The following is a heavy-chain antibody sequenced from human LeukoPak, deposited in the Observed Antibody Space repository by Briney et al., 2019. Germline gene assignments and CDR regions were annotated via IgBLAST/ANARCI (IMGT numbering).Heavy chain of an antibody. CDR2: CYTSGST. D-gene: IGHD6-13*01. V-gene: IGHV4-61*02. CDR3: ARDRRIAAAATGYYYGMDV. CDR1: GGSISSCSDY. J-gene: IGHJ6*02. Sequence: KASQTLSLTCTVSGGSISSCSDYGRWVRQPAGRGLDWIVRCYTSGSTNYNHSLKSRVTISVDTSKNQFSLKLSSVTAADTAVYYCARDRRIAAAATGYYYGMDVWGQGTTVTVSS.